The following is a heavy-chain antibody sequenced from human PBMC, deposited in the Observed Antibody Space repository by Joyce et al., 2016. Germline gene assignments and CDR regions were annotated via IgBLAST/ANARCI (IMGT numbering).Heavy chain of an antibody. CDR1: GYSFTSQW. CDR3: ARKAVTSPYYDY. V-gene: IGHV5-51*01. Sequence: EVKLVQSGAEMKKPGESLKISCQASGYSFTSQWVAWVRQMPGKGLEWMRIIYPGDSETIYSPSFQGQVTFSDDRSTSTAFLQWDTLKASDIAIYYCARKAVTSPYYDYWGQGTLVTVAS. CDR2: IYPGDSET. J-gene: IGHJ4*02. D-gene: IGHD4-17*01.